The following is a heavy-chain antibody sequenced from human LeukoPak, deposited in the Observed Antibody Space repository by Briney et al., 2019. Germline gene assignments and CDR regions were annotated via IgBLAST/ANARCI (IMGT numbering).Heavy chain of an antibody. J-gene: IGHJ4*02. Sequence: SETLSLTCTVSGGSISSGDYYWSWIRQPPGKGLEWIGYIYYSGSTYYNPSLKSRVTISVDTSKNQFSLKLSSVTAADTAVYYCARATGYSSGWLGYWGQGTLVTVSS. V-gene: IGHV4-30-4*02. CDR1: GGSISSGDYY. D-gene: IGHD6-19*01. CDR2: IYYSGST. CDR3: ARATGYSSGWLGY.